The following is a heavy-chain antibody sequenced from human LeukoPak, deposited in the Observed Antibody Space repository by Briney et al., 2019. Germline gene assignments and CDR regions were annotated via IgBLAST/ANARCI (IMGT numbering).Heavy chain of an antibody. CDR3: ARRIYGSGSYVSY. CDR2: ISGSGGST. D-gene: IGHD3-10*01. Sequence: GGSLRLSCAASGFTFSSYGMSWVRQAPGKGLEWVSAISGSGGSTYYADSVKGRFTISRDNSKNTLYLQMNSLRAEDTAVYYCARRIYGSGSYVSYWGQGTLVTVSS. J-gene: IGHJ4*02. V-gene: IGHV3-23*01. CDR1: GFTFSSYG.